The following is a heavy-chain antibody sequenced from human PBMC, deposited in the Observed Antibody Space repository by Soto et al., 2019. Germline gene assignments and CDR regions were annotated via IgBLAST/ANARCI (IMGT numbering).Heavy chain of an antibody. V-gene: IGHV3-30-3*01. J-gene: IGHJ4*02. D-gene: IGHD6-13*01. CDR3: VGDASSWDFRWSFYY. CDR1: GFTFSSYA. CDR2: ISYDGSNK. Sequence: QVQLVESGGGVVQPGRSLRLSCAASGFTFSSYAMHWVRQAPGKGLEWVAVISYDGSNKYYADSVKGRFTISRDNSKNTLYLQMNSLRAEDTAVYYCVGDASSWDFRWSFYYWGQGTLVTVSS.